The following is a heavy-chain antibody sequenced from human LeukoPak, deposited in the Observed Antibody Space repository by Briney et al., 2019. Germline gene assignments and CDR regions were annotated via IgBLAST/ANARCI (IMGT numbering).Heavy chain of an antibody. CDR3: ARVVRYPADWYFDL. D-gene: IGHD4-23*01. Sequence: SETLSLTCTVSGGSISSAGYYWSWIRQHPGKGLEWIGYIYYSGSTYYNPSLKSRVTISVDTSKNQFSLKLSSVTAADTAVYYCARVVRYPADWYFDLWGRGTLVTVSS. J-gene: IGHJ2*01. V-gene: IGHV4-31*03. CDR1: GGSISSAGYY. CDR2: IYYSGST.